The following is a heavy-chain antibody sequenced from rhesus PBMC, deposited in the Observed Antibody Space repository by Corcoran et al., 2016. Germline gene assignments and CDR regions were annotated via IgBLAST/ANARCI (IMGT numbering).Heavy chain of an antibody. V-gene: IGHV4-80*01. Sequence: QVQLQESGPGLVKPSETLSLTCAVSGASVSNSWWSWVRQPPGKGLEWIGEINDNNDGTYCNPSLKRRVTISKDASKNQFSLKLTSVTAADTAVYYCARVHVHTVHWGQGVLVTVSS. D-gene: IGHD5-30*01. CDR1: GASVSNSW. CDR2: INDNNDGT. CDR3: ARVHVHTVH. J-gene: IGHJ4*01.